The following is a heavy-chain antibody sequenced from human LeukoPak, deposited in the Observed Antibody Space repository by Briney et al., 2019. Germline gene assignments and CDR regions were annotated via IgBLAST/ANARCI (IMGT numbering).Heavy chain of an antibody. CDR1: GGSIISSNYY. CDR3: ASTLRFLPYRRFDY. Sequence: PSETLSLTCRVSGGSIISSNYYWGWIRQPPGKGLEWIGSIYQSGSGSSYYNPSLKSRVIISGDTSNNHFSLRLRSVTAADTAVYYCASTLRFLPYRRFDYWGQGTLVTVPP. D-gene: IGHD3-3*01. J-gene: IGHJ4*02. CDR2: IYQSGSGSS. V-gene: IGHV4-39*01.